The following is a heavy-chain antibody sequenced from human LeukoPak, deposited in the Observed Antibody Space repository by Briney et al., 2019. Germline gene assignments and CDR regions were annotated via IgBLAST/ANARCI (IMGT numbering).Heavy chain of an antibody. D-gene: IGHD6-13*01. CDR1: GVSISSSY. J-gene: IGHJ4*02. CDR3: ARDSGSSPTFDY. V-gene: IGHV4-59*01. CDR2: THYSGNS. Sequence: NSSETLSLTCIVSGVSISSSYWSWIRQPPGKGLEWIGYTHYSGNSNYNPSLKSRVTMSVGTSKNQISLKLTSVTAADTAVYYCARDSGSSPTFDYWGQGTLVTVSS.